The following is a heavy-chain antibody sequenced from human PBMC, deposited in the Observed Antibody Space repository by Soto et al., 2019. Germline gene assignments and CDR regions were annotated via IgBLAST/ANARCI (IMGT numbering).Heavy chain of an antibody. J-gene: IGHJ3*02. CDR3: ARDWYSSSWYRGVAFDI. V-gene: IGHV1-69*04. Sequence: ASVNVSCKASGGTFSSYTISWVRQAPGQGLEWMGRIIPILGIANYAQKFQGRVTITADKSTSTAYMELSSLRSEDTAVYYCARDWYSSSWYRGVAFDIWGQGTMVTVSS. CDR1: GGTFSSYT. D-gene: IGHD6-13*01. CDR2: IIPILGIA.